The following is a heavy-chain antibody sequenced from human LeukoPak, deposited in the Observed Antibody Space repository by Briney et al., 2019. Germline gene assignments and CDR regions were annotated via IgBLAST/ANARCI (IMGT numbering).Heavy chain of an antibody. V-gene: IGHV1-2*02. J-gene: IGHJ4*02. CDR2: INRNSGST. CDR1: VYTFTGHY. D-gene: IGHD5-12*01. Sequence: ASVKVSCKCSVYTFTGHYIHWVRQPPGQGLEWMGCINRNSGSTNYAQKLKGRVTMTRDKSISTDYMELNSLRYDDTAVYYCARDLGDGGYDTFDYWGQGALVIVSS. CDR3: ARDLGDGGYDTFDY.